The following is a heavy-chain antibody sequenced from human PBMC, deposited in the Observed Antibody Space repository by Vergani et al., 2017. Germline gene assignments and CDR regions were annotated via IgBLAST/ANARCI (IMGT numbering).Heavy chain of an antibody. CDR3: ARIRYSYGLDAFDI. CDR2: IKQDGSEK. J-gene: IGHJ3*02. CDR1: GFTFSSYW. V-gene: IGHV3-7*01. Sequence: EVQLVESGGGLVQPGGSLRLSCAASGFTFSSYWMSWVRQAPGKGLEWVANIKQDGSEKYYVDSVKGRFTISRDNAKNSLYLQMDSLRAEDTAVYYCARIRYSYGLDAFDIWGQGTMVTVSS. D-gene: IGHD5-18*01.